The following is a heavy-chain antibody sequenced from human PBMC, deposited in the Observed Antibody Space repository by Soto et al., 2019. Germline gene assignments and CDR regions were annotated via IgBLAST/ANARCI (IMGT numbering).Heavy chain of an antibody. V-gene: IGHV3-23*01. CDR2: ISGSGGST. J-gene: IGHJ6*02. Sequence: PGGSLRLSCAASGFTFSSYAMSWVRQAPGKGLEWVSAISGSGGSTYYADSVKGRFTISRDNSKNTLYLQMNSLIAEDTAVYYCAKYDFWSGDYIGVGDYYGMDVWGQGTTVTVSS. CDR1: GFTFSSYA. CDR3: AKYDFWSGDYIGVGDYYGMDV. D-gene: IGHD3-3*01.